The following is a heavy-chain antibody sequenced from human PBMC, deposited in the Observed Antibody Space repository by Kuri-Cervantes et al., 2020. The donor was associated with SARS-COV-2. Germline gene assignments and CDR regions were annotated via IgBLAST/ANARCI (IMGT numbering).Heavy chain of an antibody. Sequence: GESLKISCAASGFTFSDHYMDWVRQAPGKGLEWVSYISSSSSTIYYADSVKGRFTISRDNAKNSLYLQMNSLRDEDTAVYYCARDDNSLDFWSGYGYYYGMDVWGQGTTVTVSS. V-gene: IGHV3-48*02. CDR1: GFTFSDHY. CDR2: ISSSSSTI. J-gene: IGHJ6*02. D-gene: IGHD3-3*01. CDR3: ARDDNSLDFWSGYGYYYGMDV.